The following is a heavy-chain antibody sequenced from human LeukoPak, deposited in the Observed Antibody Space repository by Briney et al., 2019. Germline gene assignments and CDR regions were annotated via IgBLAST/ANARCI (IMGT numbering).Heavy chain of an antibody. Sequence: GASVKVSCKASGYTFTSYDINWVRQATGQGLEWMGWMNPNSGNTGYAQKFQGRVTMTRNTSISTAYMELSSLRSEDTAVYYCARVDSSSWHYYYYYYMDVWGKGTTVTVSS. V-gene: IGHV1-8*01. J-gene: IGHJ6*03. CDR1: GYTFTSYD. D-gene: IGHD6-13*01. CDR3: ARVDSSSWHYYYYYYMDV. CDR2: MNPNSGNT.